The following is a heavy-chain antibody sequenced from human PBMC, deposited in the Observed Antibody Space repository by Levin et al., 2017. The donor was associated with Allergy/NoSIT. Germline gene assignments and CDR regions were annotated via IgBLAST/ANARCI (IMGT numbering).Heavy chain of an antibody. D-gene: IGHD1-14*01. CDR3: ARLMVGAAAGVGTFDV. J-gene: IGHJ3*01. Sequence: GESLKISCRGSGYAFTGYWITWVRQMPGKGLEWMGRISPADSYTNYSPSFQGHVTISVDRSANTAYLQWNSLKASDTAIYYCARLMVGAAAGVGTFDVWGLGTKVTVTS. V-gene: IGHV5-10-1*01. CDR2: ISPADSYT. CDR1: GYAFTGYW.